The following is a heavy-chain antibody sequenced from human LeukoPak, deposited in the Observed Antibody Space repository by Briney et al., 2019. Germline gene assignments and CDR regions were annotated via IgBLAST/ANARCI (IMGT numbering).Heavy chain of an antibody. Sequence: GGSLRLSCAASGFTFSSYAMSWVRQAPGKGLEWVSTFGGSGATYYADSVKGRFSISRDNSKNTLYLQMNSLRVEDTAVYYCARRGKYYFDYWGQGTLVPVSP. CDR1: GFTFSSYA. CDR2: FGGSGAT. J-gene: IGHJ4*02. CDR3: ARRGKYYFDY. V-gene: IGHV3-23*01. D-gene: IGHD1-1*01.